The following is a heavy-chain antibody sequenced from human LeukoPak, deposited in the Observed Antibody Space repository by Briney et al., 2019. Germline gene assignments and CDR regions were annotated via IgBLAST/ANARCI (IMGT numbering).Heavy chain of an antibody. CDR3: ARAGRISGILMASSDY. V-gene: IGHV4-34*01. Sequence: PSETLSLTCAVYSGSFSGYYWSWIRQPPGKGLEWIGEINHSGSTNYNPSLKSRVTISVDTSKNQFSLKLSSVTAADTAVYYCARAGRISGILMASSDYWGQGTLVTVPS. J-gene: IGHJ4*02. D-gene: IGHD3-3*02. CDR2: INHSGST. CDR1: SGSFSGYY.